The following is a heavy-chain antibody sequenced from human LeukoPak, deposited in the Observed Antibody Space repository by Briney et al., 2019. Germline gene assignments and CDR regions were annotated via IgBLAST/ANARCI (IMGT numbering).Heavy chain of an antibody. D-gene: IGHD3-3*01. CDR1: GFTLSSYW. V-gene: IGHV3-7*01. J-gene: IGHJ6*02. CDR2: IRQDGSDK. Sequence: GGSLRLSCVASGFTLSSYWVTWVRQAPGKGLEWVANIRQDGSDKYYMESVEGRFTISRDNAKNTLYLQMNSLRAEDTAVYYCARDRTETIFGVVIEYYYYYYGMDVWGQGTTVTVSS. CDR3: ARDRTETIFGVVIEYYYYYYGMDV.